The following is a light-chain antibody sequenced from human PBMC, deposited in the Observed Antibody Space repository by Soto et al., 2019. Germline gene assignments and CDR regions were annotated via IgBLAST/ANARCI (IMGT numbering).Light chain of an antibody. CDR2: DVT. V-gene: IGLV2-8*01. J-gene: IGLJ2*01. CDR1: SSDVGGYNS. CDR3: TSYAGGYFHAI. Sequence: QSVLTQPPSASGSPGQSVAISCSGTSSDVGGYNSVSWYQQHPGKVPKLIIYDVTTRPSGVPDRFSGSKSGNTASLTVSGLQAEDEADYYCTSYAGGYFHAIFGGGTQLTVL.